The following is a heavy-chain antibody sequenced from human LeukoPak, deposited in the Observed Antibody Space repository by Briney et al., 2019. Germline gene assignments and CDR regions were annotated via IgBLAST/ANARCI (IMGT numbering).Heavy chain of an antibody. Sequence: PGGSLRLSCAASGFTFSSYWMSWVRQAPGKGLEWVANIKQDGSEKYYVDSVKGRFTISRDNAKNSLYLQMNSLRAEDTAVYYCARDNQRPRIAVDYMDVWGKGTTVTISS. J-gene: IGHJ6*03. CDR1: GFTFSSYW. V-gene: IGHV3-7*01. CDR3: ARDNQRPRIAVDYMDV. CDR2: IKQDGSEK. D-gene: IGHD6-19*01.